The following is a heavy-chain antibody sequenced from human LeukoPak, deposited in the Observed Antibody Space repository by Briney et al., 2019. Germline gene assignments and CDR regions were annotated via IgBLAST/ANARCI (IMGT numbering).Heavy chain of an antibody. D-gene: IGHD6-19*01. CDR1: GGSISSGGYY. V-gene: IGHV4-31*03. J-gene: IGHJ6*03. Sequence: SQTLSLTCTVSGGSISSGGYYWSWIRQHPGKGLEWIGYIYYSGSTYYNPSLKSRVTISVDTSKNQFSLKLSSVTAADTAVYYCARMTEAVAEDPGDYYYMDVWGKGTTVTVSS. CDR2: IYYSGST. CDR3: ARMTEAVAEDPGDYYYMDV.